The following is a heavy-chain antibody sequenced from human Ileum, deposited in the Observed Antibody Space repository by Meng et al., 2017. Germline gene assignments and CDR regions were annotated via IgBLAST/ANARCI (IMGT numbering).Heavy chain of an antibody. D-gene: IGHD3-10*01. J-gene: IGHJ4*02. CDR1: GYTSTSFA. CDR3: ATSKHFYSSGNYYKIPSEFDY. CDR2: ISAYNGDS. Sequence: ASVKVSCKASGYTSTSFAFSCVRQAPGQGLEWMGWISAYNGDSKYSPRLQDRLAMSTQTSTTTAYMELRSLRSDDTAMYFCATSKHFYSSGNYYKIPSEFDYWGQGTLVTVSS. V-gene: IGHV1-18*01.